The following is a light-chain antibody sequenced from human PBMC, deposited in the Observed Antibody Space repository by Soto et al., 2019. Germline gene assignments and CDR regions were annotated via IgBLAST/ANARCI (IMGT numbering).Light chain of an antibody. Sequence: QSALTQPPSASGSPGQSVTISCTGTSNHVGGYKYVSWYQQHPGKAPKLMIFEVNKRPSGVPDRFSGSKSGNTASLTVSGLQAEDEADYYCSSYAGINNLGVFGTGTKLTAL. V-gene: IGLV2-8*01. CDR2: EVN. J-gene: IGLJ1*01. CDR1: SNHVGGYKY. CDR3: SSYAGINNLGV.